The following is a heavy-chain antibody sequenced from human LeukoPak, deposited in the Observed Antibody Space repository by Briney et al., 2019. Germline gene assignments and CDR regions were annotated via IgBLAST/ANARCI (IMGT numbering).Heavy chain of an antibody. Sequence: ASVKVSCKASGGAFSSLGFSWVRQAPGQGLEWMGGIVPMFGIVNYTHKFQGRVTITTDESTSTVYMDLSSLRSEDTAIYYCARHRENNYDVWFFDLWGRGTLVTVSS. CDR1: GGAFSSLG. CDR3: ARHRENNYDVWFFDL. V-gene: IGHV1-69*05. J-gene: IGHJ2*01. CDR2: IVPMFGIV. D-gene: IGHD3-22*01.